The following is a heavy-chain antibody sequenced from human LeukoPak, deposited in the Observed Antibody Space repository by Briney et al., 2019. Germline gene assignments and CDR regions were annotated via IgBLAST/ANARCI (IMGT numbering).Heavy chain of an antibody. CDR1: GFTFSSYA. Sequence: PGRSLRLSCAASGFTFSSYAMHWVRQAPGKGLEWVAVISYDGSNKYYADSVKGRFTISRDNSKNTLYLQMNSLRAEDTAVYYCAKVFEFSWEGNWFDPWGQGTLVTVSS. V-gene: IGHV3-30-3*01. D-gene: IGHD2-15*01. CDR3: AKVFEFSWEGNWFDP. CDR2: ISYDGSNK. J-gene: IGHJ5*02.